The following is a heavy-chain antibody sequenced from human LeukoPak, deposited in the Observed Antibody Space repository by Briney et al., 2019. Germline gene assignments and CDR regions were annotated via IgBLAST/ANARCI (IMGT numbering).Heavy chain of an antibody. J-gene: IGHJ5*02. Sequence: GGSLSLFRAAYGLSVSSNYMSWVRQAPGKGLEWVSVIYRGGITYYAHSGKVRFPTSRDNSKNTLYLPMNSLRAEATAVYYSARVGWFDPWGQGALVTVSS. CDR3: ARVGWFDP. CDR1: GLSVSSNY. CDR2: IYRGGIT. V-gene: IGHV3-53*01.